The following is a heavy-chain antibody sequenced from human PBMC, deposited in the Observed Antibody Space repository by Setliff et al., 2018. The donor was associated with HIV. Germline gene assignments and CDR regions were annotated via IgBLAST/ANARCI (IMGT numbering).Heavy chain of an antibody. CDR2: INTSGTT. Sequence: PSETLSLTCTVSGGSISSYYWSWIRQPPGKGLEWIGYINTSGTTNYNPSLESRVTISVDTSKNQFSLKLSSVTAADTAVYFCARQTYYYDNSGHNWFDPWGQGTLVTVSS. J-gene: IGHJ5*02. V-gene: IGHV4-4*09. D-gene: IGHD3-22*01. CDR3: ARQTYYYDNSGHNWFDP. CDR1: GGSISSYY.